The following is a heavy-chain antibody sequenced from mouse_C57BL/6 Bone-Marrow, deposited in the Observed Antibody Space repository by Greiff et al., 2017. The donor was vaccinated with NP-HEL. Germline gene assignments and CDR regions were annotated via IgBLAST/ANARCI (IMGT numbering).Heavy chain of an antibody. J-gene: IGHJ1*03. CDR2: IRNKANNHAT. CDR3: TRRLWLRPWYFDV. Sequence: EVQRVESGGGLVQPGGSMKLSCAASGFTFSDAWMDWVRQSPETGLEWVAEIRNKANNHATYYAESVKGRFTISRDDSKSSVYLQMNSLRAEDTGIYDCTRRLWLRPWYFDVWGTGTTVTVSS. CDR1: GFTFSDAW. V-gene: IGHV6-6*01. D-gene: IGHD2-2*01.